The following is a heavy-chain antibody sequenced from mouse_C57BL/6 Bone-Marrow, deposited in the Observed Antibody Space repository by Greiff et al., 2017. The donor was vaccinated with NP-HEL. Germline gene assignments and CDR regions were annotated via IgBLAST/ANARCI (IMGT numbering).Heavy chain of an antibody. Sequence: VQLQQSGAELVKPGASVKLSCKASGYTFTEYTIHWVKQRSGQGLEWIGWFYPGSGSIKYNEKFKDKATLTADKSSSTVYMELSRLTPEDSAVYFCARHEDYDYGGAHWYFDVWGTGTTVTVSS. V-gene: IGHV1-62-2*01. CDR3: ARHEDYDYGGAHWYFDV. CDR2: FYPGSGSI. J-gene: IGHJ1*03. CDR1: GYTFTEYT. D-gene: IGHD2-4*01.